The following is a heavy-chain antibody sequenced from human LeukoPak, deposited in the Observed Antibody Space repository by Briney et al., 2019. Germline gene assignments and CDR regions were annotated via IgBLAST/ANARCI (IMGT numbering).Heavy chain of an antibody. CDR1: GFTFSSSA. D-gene: IGHD2-2*01. J-gene: IGHJ4*02. CDR3: AAVFFSSTVPYLDH. CDR2: FVVGSGNT. Sequence: GTSVKVSCKASGFTFSSSAIQWVRQVRGQRLEWIGWFVVGSGNTNYAQKFQDRVTITKDMSTMTAYMELSSLRSEDTALYYCAAVFFSSTVPYLDHWAQGTLVTVSS. V-gene: IGHV1-58*02.